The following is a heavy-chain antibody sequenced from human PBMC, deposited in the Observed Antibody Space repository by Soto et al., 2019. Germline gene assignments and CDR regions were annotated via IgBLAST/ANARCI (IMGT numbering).Heavy chain of an antibody. D-gene: IGHD6-6*01. V-gene: IGHV4-30-4*01. CDR3: ASERPDGARLAP. Sequence: QVQLQESGPGLVKPSQTLSLTCTVSGGSISSGDYYWSWIRQPPGKGLEWIGYIYYSGSTFYNPSLESRVTISVDTSKNQFSLKLSSVPAADTAVYYCASERPDGARLAPWGQGTLVTVSS. J-gene: IGHJ5*02. CDR1: GGSISSGDYY. CDR2: IYYSGST.